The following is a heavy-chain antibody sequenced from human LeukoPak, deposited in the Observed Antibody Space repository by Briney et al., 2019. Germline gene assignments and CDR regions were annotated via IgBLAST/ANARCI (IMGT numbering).Heavy chain of an antibody. D-gene: IGHD5-24*01. CDR1: GFTFTTYA. V-gene: IGHV3-23*01. J-gene: IGHJ3*02. CDR3: AKLKGGDAYNDAFDI. CDR2: ISGGGGST. Sequence: GGSLRLSCAVSGFTFTTYAMSWVRQAPGQGLEWVSVISGGGGSTYYADSVKGRFTISRDNSKNTLYLQMSSLRAEDTAVYYCAKLKGGDAYNDAFDIWGQGTMVTVSS.